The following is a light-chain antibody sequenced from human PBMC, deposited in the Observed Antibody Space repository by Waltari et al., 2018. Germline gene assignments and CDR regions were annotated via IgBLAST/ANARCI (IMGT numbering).Light chain of an antibody. CDR1: ETVTSH. V-gene: IGKV3D-15*01. CDR3: QQYYEWQT. CDR2: DVS. J-gene: IGKJ1*01. Sequence: TLSCRASETVTSHLAWYQQKPGQAPRLLIYDVSTRAAGIPARFSGSGSETEFTLTVTSLQSEDCAVYYCQQYYEWQTFGPGTKVEIK.